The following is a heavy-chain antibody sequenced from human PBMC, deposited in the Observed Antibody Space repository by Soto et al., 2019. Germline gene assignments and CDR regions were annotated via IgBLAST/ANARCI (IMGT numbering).Heavy chain of an antibody. V-gene: IGHV3-23*01. Sequence: PGGSRLSCAASGFTFSSYAMSWVRQAPGKGLEWVSAISGSGGSTYYADSVKGRFTISRDNSKNTLYLQMNSLRAEDTAVYYCASIEDYYDSSGYYSPFDYWGQGTLVTVSS. CDR3: ASIEDYYDSSGYYSPFDY. CDR1: GFTFSSYA. CDR2: ISGSGGST. D-gene: IGHD3-22*01. J-gene: IGHJ4*02.